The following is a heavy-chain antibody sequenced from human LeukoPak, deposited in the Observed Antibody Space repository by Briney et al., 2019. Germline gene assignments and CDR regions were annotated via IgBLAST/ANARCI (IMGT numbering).Heavy chain of an antibody. CDR2: IIPILGIA. V-gene: IGHV1-69*04. J-gene: IGHJ4*02. Sequence: SVKVSFKASGGTFSSYAISWVRQAPGQGLEWMGRIIPILGIANYAQKFQGRVTITADKSTSTAYMELSSLRSEDTAVYYCARVRNARSPWVFDCWGQGTLVTVSS. D-gene: IGHD3-3*01. CDR1: GGTFSSYA. CDR3: ARVRNARSPWVFDC.